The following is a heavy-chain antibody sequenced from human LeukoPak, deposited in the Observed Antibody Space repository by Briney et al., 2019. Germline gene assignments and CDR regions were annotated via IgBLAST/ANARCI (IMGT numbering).Heavy chain of an antibody. J-gene: IGHJ4*02. CDR2: ISYDGSNK. V-gene: IGHV3-30-3*01. CDR3: AREDNTADDY. D-gene: IGHD5-18*01. CDR1: GFTFSSYA. Sequence: GGSLRLSCAASGFTFSSYAMHWVRQAPGKGLEWVAVISYDGSNKYYADSVKGRFTISRDNSKNTLYLQMNSLRAEDTAVYYCAREDNTADDYWGQGTLVTVSS.